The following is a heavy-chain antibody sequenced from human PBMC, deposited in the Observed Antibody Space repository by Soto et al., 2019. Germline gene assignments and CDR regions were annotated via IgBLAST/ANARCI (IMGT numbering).Heavy chain of an antibody. CDR2: IRSKAYGGTT. CDR3: TIGYCSGGSCYSTQNKIREILGAFDI. CDR1: GFTFGDYA. Sequence: PVGSLRLSCTASGFTFGDYAMSWFRQAPGKGLEWVGFIRSKAYGGTTEYAASVKGRFTISRDDSKSIAYLQMNSLKTEDTAVYYCTIGYCSGGSCYSTQNKIREILGAFDIWGQGTMVPVSS. D-gene: IGHD2-15*01. V-gene: IGHV3-49*03. J-gene: IGHJ3*02.